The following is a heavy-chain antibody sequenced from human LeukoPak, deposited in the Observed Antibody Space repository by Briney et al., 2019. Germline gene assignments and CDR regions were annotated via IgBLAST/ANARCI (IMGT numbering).Heavy chain of an antibody. J-gene: IGHJ4*02. CDR3: AIFEQAFDY. V-gene: IGHV1-46*01. CDR2: INPSGGST. D-gene: IGHD2-21*01. Sequence: ASVKVSCKASGYTFTGYYMHWVRQAPRQGLEWMGIINPSGGSTSYAQKFQGRVTMTRDTSTSTVYMELSSLRPEDTAVYYCAIFEQAFDYWGQGTLVTVSS. CDR1: GYTFTGYY.